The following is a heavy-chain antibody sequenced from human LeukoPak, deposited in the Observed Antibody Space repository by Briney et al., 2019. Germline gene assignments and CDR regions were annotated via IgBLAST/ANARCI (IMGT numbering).Heavy chain of an antibody. V-gene: IGHV1-3*01. CDR3: ARAGVSMVRGVIIPDWFDP. D-gene: IGHD3-10*01. CDR2: ISAGNGNT. Sequence: ASVKVSCKASGYTFTSYAIHWVRQAPGQRLEWMGWISAGNGNTKYSQKLQGRVTMTTDTSTSTAYMELRSLRSDDTAVYYCARAGVSMVRGVIIPDWFDPWGQGTLVTVSS. J-gene: IGHJ5*02. CDR1: GYTFTSYA.